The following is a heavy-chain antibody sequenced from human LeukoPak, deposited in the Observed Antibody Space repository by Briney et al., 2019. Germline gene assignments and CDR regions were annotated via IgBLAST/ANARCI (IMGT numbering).Heavy chain of an antibody. V-gene: IGHV5-51*01. D-gene: IGHD4-17*01. J-gene: IGHJ5*02. CDR3: ARNGEDGATLNWFDA. Sequence: GESLKISCKGSGYTFSTHWIGWVRQMPGKGLEWMGIIYPGDSDTRYRPSFQGQVTISADKSISTAYLQWSSLKASDSAMYYCARNGEDGATLNWFDAWGQGTLVTVSS. CDR2: IYPGDSDT. CDR1: GYTFSTHW.